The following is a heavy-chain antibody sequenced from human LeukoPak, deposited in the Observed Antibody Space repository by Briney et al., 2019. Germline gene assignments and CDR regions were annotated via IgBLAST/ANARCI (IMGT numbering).Heavy chain of an antibody. Sequence: SGGSLRLSCAASGFTFSSYWMSWVRQAPGKGLEWVANIKQDGSEKYYVDSVKGRFTISRDNAKNSLYLQMNSLRAEDTAVYYCARGYDILTGYFPFDYWGQGTLVTVSS. CDR2: IKQDGSEK. J-gene: IGHJ4*02. CDR3: ARGYDILTGYFPFDY. CDR1: GFTFSSYW. V-gene: IGHV3-7*01. D-gene: IGHD3-9*01.